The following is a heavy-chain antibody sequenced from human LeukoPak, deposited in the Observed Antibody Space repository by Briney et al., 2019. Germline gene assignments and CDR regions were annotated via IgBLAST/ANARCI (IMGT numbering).Heavy chain of an antibody. CDR2: IYYSRNT. CDR1: GDPISRYH. J-gene: IGHJ6*02. V-gene: IGHV4-59*01. Sequence: SDPLSLTCTVSGDPISRYHWRWLPHPPGKGLEWSGYIYYSRNTNFNPSLKSRVIISVDTSKNQFSLKLSSVTAADTAVYYCARDRPAAGTFRLYYYGMDVWGQGTTVTVSS. D-gene: IGHD6-13*01. CDR3: ARDRPAAGTFRLYYYGMDV.